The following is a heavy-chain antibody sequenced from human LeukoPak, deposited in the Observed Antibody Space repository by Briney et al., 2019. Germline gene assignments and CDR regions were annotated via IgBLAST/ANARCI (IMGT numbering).Heavy chain of an antibody. V-gene: IGHV4-61*08. CDR2: IYYSGST. CDR3: ARTTTAVLFDY. D-gene: IGHD2-21*02. J-gene: IGHJ4*02. Sequence: PSETLSLTCAVSGGSISSGGYSWSWIRQPPGKGLEWIGYIYYSGSTNYNPSLKSRVTISVDTSKNQFSLKLSSVTAADTAVYYCARTTTAVLFDYWGQGTLVTVSS. CDR1: GGSISSGGYS.